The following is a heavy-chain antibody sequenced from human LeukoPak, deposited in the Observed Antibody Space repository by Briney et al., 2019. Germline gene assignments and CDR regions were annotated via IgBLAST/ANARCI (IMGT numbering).Heavy chain of an antibody. CDR3: ARESGSFYHYGLDV. J-gene: IGHJ6*02. Sequence: SETLSLTCTVSGGSISSYNWNWVRRPPGRGLEWIGYIYYSGSTNYNPSLKSRVTISVDTSNNQLSLTLSSVTAADTAVYYCARESGSFYHYGLDVWGQGTTVTVSS. CDR1: GGSISSYN. D-gene: IGHD1-26*01. CDR2: IYYSGST. V-gene: IGHV4-59*01.